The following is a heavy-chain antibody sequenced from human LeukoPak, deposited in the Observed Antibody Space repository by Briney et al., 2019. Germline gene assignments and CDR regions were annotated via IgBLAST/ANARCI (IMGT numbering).Heavy chain of an antibody. CDR1: GGTFSSYA. V-gene: IGHV1-69*13. D-gene: IGHD2-2*01. Sequence: ASVKVSCKASGGTFSSYAISWVRQAPGQGLEWMRGIIPIFGTANYAQKFQGRVTITADESTSTAYMELSSLRSEDTAVYYCARVNVVVPAAMRGWYFDLWGRGTLVTVSS. CDR2: IIPIFGTA. J-gene: IGHJ2*01. CDR3: ARVNVVVPAAMRGWYFDL.